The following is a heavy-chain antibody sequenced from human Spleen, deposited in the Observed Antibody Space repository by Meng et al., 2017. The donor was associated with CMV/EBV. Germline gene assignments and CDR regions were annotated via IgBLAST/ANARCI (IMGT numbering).Heavy chain of an antibody. V-gene: IGHV4-61*01. Sequence: GSLRLSCTVSGGSVSSGSYYWSWIRQPPGKGLEWIGYIYYSGSTNYNPSLKSRVTISVDTSKNQFSLKLSSVTAADTAVYYCAGQPYYYYYGMDVWAKGPRSPSP. CDR2: IYYSGST. CDR1: GGSVSSGSYY. J-gene: IGHJ6*02. CDR3: AGQPYYYYYGMDV.